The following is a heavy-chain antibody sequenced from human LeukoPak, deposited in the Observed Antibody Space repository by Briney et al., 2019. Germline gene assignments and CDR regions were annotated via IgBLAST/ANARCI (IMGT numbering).Heavy chain of an antibody. CDR1: GDSVSSNSAA. Sequence: SQTLSLTCAISGDSVSSNSAAWNWISQSPSRGLEWLGRTYYRNQWYNEYGISVKSRLTINSDTSKNHLSLRRNSVTPEDTAIYYCARERNSGSFAYWGQGTLVTVSS. V-gene: IGHV6-1*01. D-gene: IGHD2/OR15-2a*01. CDR2: TYYRNQWYN. J-gene: IGHJ4*02. CDR3: ARERNSGSFAY.